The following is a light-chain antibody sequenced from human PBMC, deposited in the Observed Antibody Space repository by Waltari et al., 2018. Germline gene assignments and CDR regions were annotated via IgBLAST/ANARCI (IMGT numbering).Light chain of an antibody. V-gene: IGLV1-51*01. Sequence: QSVLTQPPSVSAAPGQKVSISCSGRTSNVGNNFVSWYQQLPGTAPKLLIYDNYTRPSGIPDRFSGSKSGTSATLVITGLQTADEADYYCATWDNSLSAWVFGGGTQVTVL. CDR2: DNY. J-gene: IGLJ3*02. CDR1: TSNVGNNF. CDR3: ATWDNSLSAWV.